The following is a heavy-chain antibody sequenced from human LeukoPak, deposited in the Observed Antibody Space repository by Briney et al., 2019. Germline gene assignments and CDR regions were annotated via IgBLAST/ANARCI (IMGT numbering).Heavy chain of an antibody. D-gene: IGHD4-17*01. CDR1: GFTFSDYY. Sequence: GGTLRLSCAASGFTFSDYYMSWIRQAPGQGLEWVSYISSSSSYTNYADPVKGRFTISRDNAKNSLYLQMNSLSAEDTAVYYCARDGRMTTVTPDYDYWGQGTLVTVSS. CDR2: ISSSSSYT. V-gene: IGHV3-11*06. CDR3: ARDGRMTTVTPDYDY. J-gene: IGHJ4*02.